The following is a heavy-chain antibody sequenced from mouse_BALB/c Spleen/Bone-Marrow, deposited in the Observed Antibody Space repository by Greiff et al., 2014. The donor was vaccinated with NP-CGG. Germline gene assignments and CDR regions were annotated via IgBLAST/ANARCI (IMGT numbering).Heavy chain of an antibody. Sequence: VQLQQSGPELVKPGASVKITCKASGYTFTDYIMDWVRLSHGKSLEWIGDINVNNGGTIYNQKFKGKATLTVDKSSSTAYMELRSLTSEDTAVYYCVTGTAWFTYWGKGTLVTVST. V-gene: IGHV1-18*01. CDR3: VTGTAWFTY. CDR2: INVNNGGT. CDR1: GYTFTDYI. D-gene: IGHD4-1*01. J-gene: IGHJ3*01.